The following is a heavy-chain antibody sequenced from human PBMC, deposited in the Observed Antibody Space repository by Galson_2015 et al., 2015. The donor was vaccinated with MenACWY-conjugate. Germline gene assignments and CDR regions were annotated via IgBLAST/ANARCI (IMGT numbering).Heavy chain of an antibody. CDR3: ARDYSFWRGGFRRRGSRHFDD. D-gene: IGHD3-3*01. V-gene: IGHV1-18*04. J-gene: IGHJ4*02. CDR2: ISANNNNT. CDR1: GYTFTSHD. Sequence: SVKVSCKASGYTFTSHDNTWVRQAPGQGLEWMGRISANNNNTSYAQKVEGRVTMTTDTSTTTAYMELRSLRSDDTAVYYCARDYSFWRGGFRRRGSRHFDDWGQGTLVTVSS.